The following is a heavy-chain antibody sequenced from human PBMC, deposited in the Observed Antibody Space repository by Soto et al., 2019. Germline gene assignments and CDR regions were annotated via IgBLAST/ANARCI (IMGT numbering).Heavy chain of an antibody. Sequence: SETLSLTCSVSGGSISSGYYYWSWIRQPPGKGLEWIGNIFPSGTTYYNPSLKSRVSISIDVSKNQFSLNLRSLTAADTAVYYCARGREFDSWGQGTLVTVSS. V-gene: IGHV4-30-4*01. CDR2: IFPSGTT. CDR3: ARGREFDS. CDR1: GGSISSGYYY. J-gene: IGHJ4*02.